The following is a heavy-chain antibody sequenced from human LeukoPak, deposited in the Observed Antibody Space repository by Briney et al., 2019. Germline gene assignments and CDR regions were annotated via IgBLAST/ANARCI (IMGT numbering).Heavy chain of an antibody. CDR2: IYHSGST. V-gene: IGHV4-4*02. J-gene: IGHJ4*02. CDR3: ASLYCSSTSCYFYY. Sequence: SGTLSLTCAVSGGSISSSNWWSWVRQPPGKGLEWIGGIYHSGSTNYNPSLKSRVTISVDKSKNQFSLKLSSVTAADTAVYYCASLYCSSTSCYFYYWGQGTLVTVSS. CDR1: GGSISSSNW. D-gene: IGHD2-2*01.